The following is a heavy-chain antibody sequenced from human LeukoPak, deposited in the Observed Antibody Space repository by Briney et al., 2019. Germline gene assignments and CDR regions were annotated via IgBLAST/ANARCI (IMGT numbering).Heavy chain of an antibody. Sequence: SENLSLTCAVYGGSFSGYYWSWIRQPPGQGLEWIGEINHSGSTNNNPSLKSRVTISVDTSKNQFSLMLSSVTAADTAVYYCARGLITFRTGYYYDSSGYYGYFDYWGQGTLVTVSS. CDR2: INHSGST. D-gene: IGHD3-22*01. V-gene: IGHV4-34*01. CDR3: ARGLITFRTGYYYDSSGYYGYFDY. J-gene: IGHJ4*02. CDR1: GGSFSGYY.